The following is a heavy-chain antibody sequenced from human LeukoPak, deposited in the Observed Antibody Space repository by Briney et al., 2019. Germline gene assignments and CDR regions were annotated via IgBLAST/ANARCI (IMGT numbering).Heavy chain of an antibody. CDR3: ARAKAAAMFSSDY. CDR2: IGSSNVYT. J-gene: IGHJ4*02. CDR1: GFTFSDSY. V-gene: IGHV3-11*05. D-gene: IGHD6-13*01. Sequence: GGSLRLSCTASGFTFSDSYMSWIRQAPGKGLGWISKIGSSNVYTNYADSVKGRLTISRDNAKNSLYLQMNSLRVEDTAVYYCARAKAAAMFSSDYWGQGTLVTVSS.